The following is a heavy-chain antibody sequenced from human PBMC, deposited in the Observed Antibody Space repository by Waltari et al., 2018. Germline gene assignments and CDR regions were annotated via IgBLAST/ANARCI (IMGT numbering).Heavy chain of an antibody. V-gene: IGHV4-59*08. D-gene: IGHD3-3*01. CDR1: GGSISSYY. J-gene: IGHJ3*02. Sequence: QVQLQESGPGLVKPSETLSLTCTVSGGSISSYYWSWIRQPPGKGLEWIGYFYYSWSTTTNPSLKSRITISVDTSKNQFSLKLSSVTAADTAVYYCARGRVYYDFWSGYWEADAFDIWGQGTMVTVSS. CDR3: ARGRVYYDFWSGYWEADAFDI. CDR2: FYYSWST.